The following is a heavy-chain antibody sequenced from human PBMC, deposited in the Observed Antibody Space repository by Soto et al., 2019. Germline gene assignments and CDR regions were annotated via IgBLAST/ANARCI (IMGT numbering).Heavy chain of an antibody. CDR3: ARRYGWLYFDY. D-gene: IGHD6-19*01. J-gene: IGHJ4*02. V-gene: IGHV4-39*01. Sequence: SETLSLTCTVSGDSISSSNYFWGWIRQPPGKGLEWIGTIFYSGSTYYNPSLKSRVTISVDTSKNQFSLRLTSVTAADTALYYCARRYGWLYFDYWGQGSLVTVSS. CDR2: IFYSGST. CDR1: GDSISSSNYF.